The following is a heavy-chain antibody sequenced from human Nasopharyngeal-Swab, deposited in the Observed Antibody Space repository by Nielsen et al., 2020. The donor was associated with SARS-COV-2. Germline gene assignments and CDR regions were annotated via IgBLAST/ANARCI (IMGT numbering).Heavy chain of an antibody. J-gene: IGHJ3*02. D-gene: IGHD1-26*01. CDR1: GYTFTNYG. Sequence: ASAKVSCKASGYTFTNYGITWVRQAPGQGLEWMAWIRTYNGDTRYAQNFQGRVTVTTDTSTTTAYMEVRSLRSDDTAVYYCARVPVYSGTYYAFDIWGQGTMVTVSS. CDR2: IRTYNGDT. CDR3: ARVPVYSGTYYAFDI. V-gene: IGHV1-18*01.